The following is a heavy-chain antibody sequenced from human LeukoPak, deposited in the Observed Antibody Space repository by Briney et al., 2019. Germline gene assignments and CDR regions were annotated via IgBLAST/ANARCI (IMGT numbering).Heavy chain of an antibody. V-gene: IGHV4-34*01. CDR2: INHSGST. J-gene: IGHJ6*03. CDR3: ARGLKYSSSSVFRYYYYYMDV. D-gene: IGHD6-6*01. CDR1: GGSFSGYY. Sequence: PSETLSLTCAVYGGSFSGYYWSWIRQPPGKGLEWIGEINHSGSTNYNPSLKSRVTISVDTSKNQFSLKLSSVTAADTAVYYCARGLKYSSSSVFRYYYYYMDVWGKGTTVTVSS.